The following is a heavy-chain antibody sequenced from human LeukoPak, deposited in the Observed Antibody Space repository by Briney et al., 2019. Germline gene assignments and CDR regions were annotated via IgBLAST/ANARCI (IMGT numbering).Heavy chain of an antibody. CDR2: ISGSGGST. CDR1: EFTFNNYA. V-gene: IGHV3-23*01. Sequence: PGGSLRLSCAASEFTFNNYAMSWVRQAPKKGLEWVSEISGSGGSTHYAESVKGRFTISRDNSKNTLYLQMNSPRAEDTAEYYCARDTSPYSEYFQHWGQGTLVTVSS. CDR3: ARDTSPYSEYFQH. J-gene: IGHJ1*01. D-gene: IGHD2-2*01.